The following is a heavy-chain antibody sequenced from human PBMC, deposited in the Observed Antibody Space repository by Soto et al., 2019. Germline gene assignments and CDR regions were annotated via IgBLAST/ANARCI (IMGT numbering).Heavy chain of an antibody. D-gene: IGHD3-3*01. J-gene: IGHJ6*03. CDR1: GYKFTSYG. CDR2: MNPNSGNT. V-gene: IGHV1-8*01. Sequence: GAPVKASCRASGYKFTSYGIQWLRQATGQGREWMGWMNPNSGNTGYAQKFQGRVTMTRNTSISTAYMELSSLRSEDTAVYYCARGKFLEWLLSLYYYYYMDVWGKGTTVTVSS. CDR3: ARGKFLEWLLSLYYYYYMDV.